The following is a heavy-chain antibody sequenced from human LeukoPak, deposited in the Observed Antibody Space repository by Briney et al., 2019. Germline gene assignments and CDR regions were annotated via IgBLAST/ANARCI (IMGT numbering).Heavy chain of an antibody. D-gene: IGHD1-26*01. CDR3: ATSLSVGATTSPASASDY. Sequence: ASVKVSCKASGYTFTSYGISWVRQAPGQGLEWMGWISAYNGNTNYAQKLQGRVTMTTDTSTSTAYMELRSLRSDDTAVYYCATSLSVGATTSPASASDYWGQGTLVTVSS. V-gene: IGHV1-18*01. J-gene: IGHJ4*02. CDR2: ISAYNGNT. CDR1: GYTFTSYG.